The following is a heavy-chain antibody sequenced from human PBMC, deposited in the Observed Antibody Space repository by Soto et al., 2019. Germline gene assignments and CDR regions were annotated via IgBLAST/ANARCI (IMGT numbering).Heavy chain of an antibody. CDR1: GYTFTSYG. CDR3: SREEHIVVVTAIWRGSYPYCMDV. Sequence: GASVKVSCKASGYTFTSYGISWVRQAPGQGLEWMGWISAYNGNTNYAQKLQGRVTMTTDTSTSTAYMELRSLRSDDTAVYYCSREEHIVVVTAIWRGSYPYCMDVWGQGTTVTVSS. D-gene: IGHD2-21*02. V-gene: IGHV1-18*01. J-gene: IGHJ6*02. CDR2: ISAYNGNT.